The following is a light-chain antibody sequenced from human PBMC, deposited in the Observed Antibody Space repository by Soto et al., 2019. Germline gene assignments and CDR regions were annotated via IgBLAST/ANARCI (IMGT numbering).Light chain of an antibody. CDR2: GNN. Sequence: QSVLTQPPSASGTPGQRVTISCSGGNSNIVSNTVNWYQQLPGTAPKLLIYGNNHRPSGVPDRCSGSKSCTSASLAISGLQSDEEADYYCSAWDDSLTGYLFGTGTKLTVL. V-gene: IGLV1-44*01. CDR1: NSNIVSNT. CDR3: SAWDDSLTGYL. J-gene: IGLJ1*01.